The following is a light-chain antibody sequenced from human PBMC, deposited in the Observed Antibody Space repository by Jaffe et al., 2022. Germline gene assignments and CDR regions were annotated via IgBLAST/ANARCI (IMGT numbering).Light chain of an antibody. J-gene: IGKJ5*01. Sequence: DIQMTQSPSTLSASVGDRVTITCRASQSISSWLAWYQQKPGKAPKVLISRASSLESGVPSRFSGSGSGTEFTLTITSLQPDDFATFYCQQYNSFPSTFGQGTRLEIK. V-gene: IGKV1-5*03. CDR3: QQYNSFPST. CDR1: QSISSW. CDR2: RAS.